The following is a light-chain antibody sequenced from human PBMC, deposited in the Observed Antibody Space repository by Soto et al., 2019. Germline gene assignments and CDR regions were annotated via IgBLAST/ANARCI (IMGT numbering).Light chain of an antibody. V-gene: IGKV3-11*01. CDR1: QSVGNN. Sequence: EIVLTQSPATLSLSPGERATLSCRASQSVGNNLAWYQQKPGQAPGLLIYEASTRATGIPARFSGSGSGTDFTLTISSLEPEDFAVYYCQQYGSSPWAFGPGTKVEIK. CDR2: EAS. CDR3: QQYGSSPWA. J-gene: IGKJ1*01.